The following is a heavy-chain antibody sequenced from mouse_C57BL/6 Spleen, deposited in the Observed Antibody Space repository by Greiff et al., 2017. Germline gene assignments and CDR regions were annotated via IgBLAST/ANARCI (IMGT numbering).Heavy chain of an antibody. CDR1: GYTFTSYW. J-gene: IGHJ3*01. D-gene: IGHD2-4*01. V-gene: IGHV1-74*01. CDR3: AIVYYDYDGCAY. Sequence: QVQLQQPGAELVKPGASVKVSCKASGYTFTSYWMHWVKQRPGQGLEWIGRIHPSDSDTNYNQKFQGKATLTVDKSSSTAYMQLSRLTSEDSAVYYCAIVYYDYDGCAYWGQGTLVTVSA. CDR2: IHPSDSDT.